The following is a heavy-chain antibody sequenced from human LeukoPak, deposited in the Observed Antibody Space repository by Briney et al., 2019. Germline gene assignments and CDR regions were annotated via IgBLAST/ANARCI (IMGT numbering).Heavy chain of an antibody. J-gene: IGHJ3*02. D-gene: IGHD2-15*01. CDR2: IYYSGNT. CDR3: ARPYCSGGSCYRGAFDI. Sequence: SETLSLTCTVSGGSISTHYWSWLRQPPGKGLEWIGYIYYSGNTNYNPSLKSRLTISVDTSNNQLSLKLSSVTAADAAMYYCARPYCSGGSCYRGAFDIWGQGTMVTVSS. V-gene: IGHV4-59*11. CDR1: GGSISTHY.